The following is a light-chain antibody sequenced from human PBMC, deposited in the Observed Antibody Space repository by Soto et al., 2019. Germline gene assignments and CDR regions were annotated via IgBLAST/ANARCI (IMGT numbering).Light chain of an antibody. CDR1: QGLSSY. Sequence: DIQLTQSPSFLSASVGYRVTITCRASQGLSSYLAWYQQKPGKAPNLLIYAAFTLQSGVPSRFSGSGSGTEFTLTISSLQPEDFATYYCQQLKSYPITFGQGTRLEIK. CDR3: QQLKSYPIT. CDR2: AAF. V-gene: IGKV1-9*01. J-gene: IGKJ5*01.